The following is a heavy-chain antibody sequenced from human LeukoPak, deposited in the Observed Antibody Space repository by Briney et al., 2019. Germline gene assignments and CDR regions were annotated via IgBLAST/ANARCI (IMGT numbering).Heavy chain of an antibody. J-gene: IGHJ5*02. Sequence: SETLSLTCAVYGGSFSGYYWSWIRQPPGKGLEWIGEINYSGSTNYNPSLKSRVTISVDTSKNQFSLKLSSVTAADTAVYYCARSMQLVLNGGGNWFDPWGQGTLVTVSS. D-gene: IGHD6-6*01. CDR3: ARSMQLVLNGGGNWFDP. CDR2: INYSGST. CDR1: GGSFSGYY. V-gene: IGHV4-34*01.